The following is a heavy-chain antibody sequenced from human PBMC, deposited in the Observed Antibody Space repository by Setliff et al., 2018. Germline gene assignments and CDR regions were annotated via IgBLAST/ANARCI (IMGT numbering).Heavy chain of an antibody. CDR2: IFPSDSDT. D-gene: IGHD1-20*01. Sequence: RGESLKISCEASGYTFIYYWIGWVRQMPGKGLEWMGNIFPSDSDTKYSPSFQGQVTMSVDKSSDTAFLQWNSLKASDTAMYYCVRIWKGIKGGNVFNVWGQGTMVTVSS. CDR1: GYTFIYYW. CDR3: VRIWKGIKGGNVFNV. J-gene: IGHJ3*01. V-gene: IGHV5-51*01.